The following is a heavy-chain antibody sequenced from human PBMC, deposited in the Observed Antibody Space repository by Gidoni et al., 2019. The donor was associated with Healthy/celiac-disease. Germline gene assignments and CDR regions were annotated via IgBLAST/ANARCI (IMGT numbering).Heavy chain of an antibody. V-gene: IGHV4-4*02. J-gene: IGHJ5*02. CDR3: ARAGKFGKQLVPTVRGWFDP. Sequence: QVQLQESGPGLVKPSGTLSLTCAVSGGSISSSNWWSWVRQPPGKGLEWIGEIYHSGSTNYNPSLKSRVTISVDKSKNQFSLKLSSVTAADTAVYYCARAGKFGKQLVPTVRGWFDPWGQGTLVTVSS. CDR1: GGSISSSNW. D-gene: IGHD6-13*01. CDR2: IYHSGST.